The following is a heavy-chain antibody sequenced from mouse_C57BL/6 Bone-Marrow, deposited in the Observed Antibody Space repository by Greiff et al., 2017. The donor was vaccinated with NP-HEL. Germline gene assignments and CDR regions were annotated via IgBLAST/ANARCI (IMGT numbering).Heavy chain of an antibody. CDR2: INPNNGGT. V-gene: IGHV1-26*01. D-gene: IGHD1-1*01. CDR3: ARLGYYYGSYWYFDV. CDR1: GYTFTDYY. J-gene: IGHJ1*03. Sequence: EVQLQQSGPELVKPGASVKISCKASGYTFTDYYMNWVKQSHGKSLEWIGDINPNNGGTSYNQKFKGKATLTVDKSSSTAYMELRSLTSEDSAVYYCARLGYYYGSYWYFDVWGTGTTVTVSS.